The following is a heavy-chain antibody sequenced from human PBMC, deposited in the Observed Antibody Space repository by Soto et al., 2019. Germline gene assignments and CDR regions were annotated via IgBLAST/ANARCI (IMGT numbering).Heavy chain of an antibody. V-gene: IGHV1-69*02. CDR1: GNTFGSHA. D-gene: IGHD2-15*01. CDR3: ARGRSASGTV. Sequence: QVTLVQSGAAVTKPGSSMRVSCKSSGNTFGSHAIIWVRQAPGQGLEWMGRIIPALDITTYAQKFQGRVTFTADKSTTPAYMELSSLRPDDTAIYYCARGRSASGTVWGQGTLITVSS. J-gene: IGHJ4*02. CDR2: IIPALDIT.